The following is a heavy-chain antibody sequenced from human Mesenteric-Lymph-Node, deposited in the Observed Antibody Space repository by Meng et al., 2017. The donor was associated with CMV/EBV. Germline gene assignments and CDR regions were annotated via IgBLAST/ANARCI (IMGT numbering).Heavy chain of an antibody. Sequence: GGSLRLSCTASGFIFGAYAMNWVRQAPGKGLEWVGFIRSKAYGGTSEYAASVKGRFTVSRDDSKSIAYLQMNSLRTEDTAVYYCTRDQMYLYASTSYSDYWGQGTLVTVSS. V-gene: IGHV3-49*04. D-gene: IGHD2-8*01. J-gene: IGHJ4*02. CDR3: TRDQMYLYASTSYSDY. CDR2: IRSKAYGGTS. CDR1: GFIFGAYA.